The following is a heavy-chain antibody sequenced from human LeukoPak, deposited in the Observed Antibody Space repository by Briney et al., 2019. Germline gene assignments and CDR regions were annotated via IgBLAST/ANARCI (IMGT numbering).Heavy chain of an antibody. V-gene: IGHV4-4*07. CDR2: IYTSVST. CDR1: GGSTSSYY. D-gene: IGHD3-22*01. J-gene: IGHJ4*02. Sequence: TLSPTSTVSGGSTSSYYWSWIRQPAGEGLEWFRRIYTSVSTNYNPSLKSRVTMSVDTSKNQFSLKLSAVTAADTAVYYCARDSSGFVTGYWGQGTLVTVSS. CDR3: ARDSSGFVTGY.